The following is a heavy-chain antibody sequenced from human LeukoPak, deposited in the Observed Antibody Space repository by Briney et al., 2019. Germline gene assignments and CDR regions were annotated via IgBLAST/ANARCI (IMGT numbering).Heavy chain of an antibody. CDR1: GGSISSGGYY. D-gene: IGHD7-27*01. Sequence: SETLSLTCTVSGGSISSGGYYWSWIRQHPGKGLEWIGCIYYSGSTYYNPSLKSRVTISVDTSKNQFSLRLSSVTAADTAVYYCARAGLTGDAFDIWGQGTMVTVSS. V-gene: IGHV4-31*03. CDR2: IYYSGST. J-gene: IGHJ3*02. CDR3: ARAGLTGDAFDI.